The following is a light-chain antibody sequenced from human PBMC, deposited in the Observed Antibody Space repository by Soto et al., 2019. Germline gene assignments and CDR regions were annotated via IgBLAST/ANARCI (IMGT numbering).Light chain of an antibody. Sequence: QSVLTQPASVFGSPGPSITISCTGTSSDVGGYNFVSWYQQHPGKAPKLMIYEVSNRPSGVSNRFSGSESGNTASLTISGLQPEDEADYYCSSYTTSSTVVFGTGTKVTVL. J-gene: IGLJ1*01. CDR3: SSYTTSSTVV. CDR2: EVS. V-gene: IGLV2-14*03. CDR1: SSDVGGYNF.